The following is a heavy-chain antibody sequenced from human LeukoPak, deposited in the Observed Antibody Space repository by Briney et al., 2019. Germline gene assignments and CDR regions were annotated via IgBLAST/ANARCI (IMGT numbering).Heavy chain of an antibody. D-gene: IGHD2-2*01. J-gene: IGHJ4*02. Sequence: GGSLRLSCAVSGFTVSSNYMSWVRQAPGKGLEWVSVIYSGGSTYYADSVKGRFTISRDNSKNTLYLQMNSLRAEDTAVYYCARAARGVVPAAKGTIYYFDYWGQGTLVTVSS. V-gene: IGHV3-66*02. CDR1: GFTVSSNY. CDR3: ARAARGVVPAAKGTIYYFDY. CDR2: IYSGGST.